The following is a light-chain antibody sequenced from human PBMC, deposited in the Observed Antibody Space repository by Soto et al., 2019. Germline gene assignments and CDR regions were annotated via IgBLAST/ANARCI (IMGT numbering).Light chain of an antibody. CDR1: GGDVGGYRY. J-gene: IGLJ3*02. CDR3: SSGNYL. CDR2: GVN. V-gene: IGLV2-11*01. Sequence: QSALTQPRSVSGSPGQSVTISCTVPGGDVGGYRYVSWYQQLPGKAPKLVIYGVNKRPSGVPDRFFGSKSGKTASLTISGLQTEDEADYYCSSGNYLFGGGTKVTVL.